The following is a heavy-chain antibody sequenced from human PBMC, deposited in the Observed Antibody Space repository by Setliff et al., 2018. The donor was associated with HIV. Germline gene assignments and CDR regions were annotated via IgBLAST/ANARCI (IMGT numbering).Heavy chain of an antibody. CDR3: ARSGGDCSGISCYSLRFDP. D-gene: IGHD2-15*01. Sequence: PGGSLRLSCAASGFTFSSYWMHWVRQAPGKGLVWVSSLSGSGGSTYYADSVKGRFTISRDNSNNMLFLQMNSLRTEDTAVYYCARSGGDCSGISCYSLRFDPWGHGTLVTVPQ. CDR2: LSGSGGST. V-gene: IGHV3-23*01. CDR1: GFTFSSYW. J-gene: IGHJ5*02.